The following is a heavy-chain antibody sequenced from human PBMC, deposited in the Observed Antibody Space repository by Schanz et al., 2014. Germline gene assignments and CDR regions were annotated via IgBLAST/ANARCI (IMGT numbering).Heavy chain of an antibody. J-gene: IGHJ6*03. D-gene: IGHD6-19*01. CDR3: ARDHQWLARYYMDV. CDR2: ISFSGNTI. V-gene: IGHV3-48*01. CDR1: GLIFSTYT. Sequence: EVQLVESGGGLVRPGGSLRLSCTTSGLIFSTYTLNWVRQAPGKGLEWISYISFSGNTIYYADSVKGRFTISRDNAKNSLYLQMNSLRAEDTAVYYCARDHQWLARYYMDVWGKGTTVTVSS.